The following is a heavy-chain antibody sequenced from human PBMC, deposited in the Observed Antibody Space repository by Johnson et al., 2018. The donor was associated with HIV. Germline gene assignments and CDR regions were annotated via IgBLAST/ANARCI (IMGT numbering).Heavy chain of an antibody. D-gene: IGHD3-10*01. V-gene: IGHV3-30*04. CDR1: KFTFSSYA. Sequence: QVQLVESGGGVVQPGRSLRLSCAASKFTFSSYAMHWVRQAPGKGLEWVSFISYDGNNKYYRDSVKGRFTISRDNAKNSLYLQMNSLRAEDTAVYYCAREIGWSGEIIDAFDIWGQGTIVTVSS. CDR3: AREIGWSGEIIDAFDI. J-gene: IGHJ3*02. CDR2: ISYDGNNK.